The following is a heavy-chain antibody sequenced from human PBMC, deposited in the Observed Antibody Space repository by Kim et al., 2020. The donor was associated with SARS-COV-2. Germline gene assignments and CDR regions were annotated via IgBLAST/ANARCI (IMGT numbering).Heavy chain of an antibody. J-gene: IGHJ6*02. CDR3: ARDLQLWFSYYYGMDV. Sequence: GGSLRLSCAASGFTFSDYYMSWIRQAPGKGLEWVSYISSSGSTIYYADSVKGRFTISRDNAKNSLYLQMNSLKAEDTAVYYCARDLQLWFSYYYGMDVWGQGTTVTVSS. V-gene: IGHV3-11*01. CDR1: GFTFSDYY. D-gene: IGHD5-18*01. CDR2: ISSSGSTI.